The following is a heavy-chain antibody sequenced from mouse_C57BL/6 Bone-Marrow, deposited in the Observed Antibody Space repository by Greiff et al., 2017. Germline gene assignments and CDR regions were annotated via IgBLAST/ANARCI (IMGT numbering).Heavy chain of an antibody. V-gene: IGHV5-4*03. CDR3: ARAPLYGSSYGYFDV. J-gene: IGHJ1*03. CDR2: ISDGGSYT. CDR1: GFTFSSYA. D-gene: IGHD1-1*01. Sequence: EVKLMESGGGLVKPGGSLKLSCAASGFTFSSYAMSWVRQTPEKRLEWVATISDGGSYTYYPDNVKGRFTISRDNAKNNLYLQMSHLKSEDTAMYYCARAPLYGSSYGYFDVWGTGTTVTVSS.